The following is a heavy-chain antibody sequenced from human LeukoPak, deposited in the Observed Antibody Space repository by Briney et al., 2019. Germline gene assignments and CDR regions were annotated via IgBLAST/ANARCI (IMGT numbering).Heavy chain of an antibody. J-gene: IGHJ4*02. V-gene: IGHV4-59*01. CDR3: AGNLPYYDFWSGYWPLYYFDY. CDR1: GGSISSYY. D-gene: IGHD3-3*01. CDR2: IYYSGST. Sequence: NPSETLSLTCTVSGGSISSYYWSWIRQPPGKGLEWIGYIYYSGSTNYNPSLKSRVTISVDTSKNQFSLKLSSVTAADTAVYYCAGNLPYYDFWSGYWPLYYFDYWGQGTLVTVSS.